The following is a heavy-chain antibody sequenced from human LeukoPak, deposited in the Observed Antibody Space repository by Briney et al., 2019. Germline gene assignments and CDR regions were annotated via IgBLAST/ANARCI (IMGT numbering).Heavy chain of an antibody. D-gene: IGHD3-10*01. J-gene: IGHJ5*02. V-gene: IGHV4-34*01. CDR1: GGSFSGYY. Sequence: PSETLSLTCAVYGGSFSGYYWSWIRQPPGKGLEWIGEINHSGSTNYNPSLKSRVTISVDTSKNQFSLKLSSVTAADTAVYYCARASPMVRGVIRKPANWFDPWGQGTLVTVSS. CDR2: INHSGST. CDR3: ARASPMVRGVIRKPANWFDP.